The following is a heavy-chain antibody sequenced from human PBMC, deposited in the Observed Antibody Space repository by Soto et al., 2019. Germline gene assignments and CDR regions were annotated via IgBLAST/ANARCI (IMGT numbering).Heavy chain of an antibody. CDR1: GFTFSSYA. J-gene: IGHJ4*02. V-gene: IGHV3-30-3*01. Sequence: PGGSLRLSCAASGFTFSSYAMHWVRQAPGKGLEWVAVISYDGSNKYYADSVKGRFTISRDNSKNTLYLQMNSLRAEDTAVYYCARAPYYYDSSGYQYWGQGTLVTVSS. CDR2: ISYDGSNK. CDR3: ARAPYYYDSSGYQY. D-gene: IGHD3-22*01.